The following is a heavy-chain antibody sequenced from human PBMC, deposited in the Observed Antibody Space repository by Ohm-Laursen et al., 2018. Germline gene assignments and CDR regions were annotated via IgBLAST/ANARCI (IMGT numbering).Heavy chain of an antibody. Sequence: GSLRLSCSASGFIFSEYSMSWVRQAPGRGLEWVSEIGGDGGSPQYADSVKGRFTISRDNSKSTLYLQLNSLRAEDTAVYYCAKDSVPRNGVFDAFDIWGQGSMVTVSS. V-gene: IGHV3-23*01. CDR1: GFIFSEYS. J-gene: IGHJ3*02. D-gene: IGHD3-10*01. CDR3: AKDSVPRNGVFDAFDI. CDR2: IGGDGGSP.